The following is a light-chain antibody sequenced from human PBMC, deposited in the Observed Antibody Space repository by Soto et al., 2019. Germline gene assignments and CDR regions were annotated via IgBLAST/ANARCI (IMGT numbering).Light chain of an antibody. Sequence: QSALTQAASVSGSPGQSITISCTGTSSDVGGYYSVSWYQQHPGKAPKLMIYDVTNRPSGVSNRFSGSKSGNTASLTISGLQAEDEADYYCSSYTSSSTDVFGTGTKVTVL. CDR1: SSDVGGYYS. J-gene: IGLJ1*01. V-gene: IGLV2-14*01. CDR2: DVT. CDR3: SSYTSSSTDV.